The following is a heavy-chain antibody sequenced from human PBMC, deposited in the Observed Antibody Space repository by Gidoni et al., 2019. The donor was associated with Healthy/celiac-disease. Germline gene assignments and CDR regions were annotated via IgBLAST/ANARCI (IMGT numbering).Heavy chain of an antibody. CDR1: GDSVSNPDYY. V-gene: IGHV4-39*07. D-gene: IGHD6-13*01. J-gene: IGHJ4*02. Sequence: QLQLQESGPRLVKPSETLSLSCTVSGDSVSNPDYYWGWVRQPPGKGLEWIGTVYYRGTPYYNPSLKSRGTILVHTSLNQFSLRLSSVTAADTAIYYCARDIRYSSSWSHFDFWGQGTLATVSP. CDR3: ARDIRYSSSWSHFDF. CDR2: VYYRGTP.